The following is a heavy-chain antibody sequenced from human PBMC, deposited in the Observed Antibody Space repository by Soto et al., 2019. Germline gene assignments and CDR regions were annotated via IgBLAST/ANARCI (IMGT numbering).Heavy chain of an antibody. CDR1: GGTISSSNW. D-gene: IGHD5-18*01. CDR3: ARHRYSYGVYYFDY. Sequence: PSETLPVTWTVSGGTISSSNWWSWVRQPPGRGLEWIGEIYHSGSTNYNPSLKSRVTISVDKSKNQFSLKLSSVTAADTAVYYCARHRYSYGVYYFDYWGQGTLVTVSS. V-gene: IGHV4-4*02. J-gene: IGHJ4*02. CDR2: IYHSGST.